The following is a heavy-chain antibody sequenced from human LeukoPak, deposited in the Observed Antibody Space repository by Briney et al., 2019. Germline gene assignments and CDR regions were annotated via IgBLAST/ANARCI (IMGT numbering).Heavy chain of an antibody. CDR1: GLTFTRDW. V-gene: IGHV3-7*01. CDR2: IRQDGGET. Sequence: GGSLRLSCAASGLTFTRDWMGWVRQAPGKGLEWVANIRQDGGETYYVDSVKGRFTISRDNAKNSLYLQMNSLRDEDTAMYYCASPLRYSSSWYYFDYWGQGTLVTVSS. CDR3: ASPLRYSSSWYYFDY. J-gene: IGHJ4*02. D-gene: IGHD6-13*01.